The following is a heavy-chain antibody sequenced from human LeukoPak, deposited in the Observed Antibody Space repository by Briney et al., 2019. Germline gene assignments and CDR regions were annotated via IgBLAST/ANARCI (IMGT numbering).Heavy chain of an antibody. CDR2: IYYSGST. V-gene: IGHV4-39*01. CDR3: ARRRIVATIDY. J-gene: IGHJ4*02. D-gene: IGHD5-12*01. Sequence: SETLSLTCAVSGGSISSSNYYWGWIRQPPGKGLEWIGSIYYSGSTYYIPSLKSRVTISVDTSKNQFSLKLSSVTAADTAVYYCARRRIVATIDYWGQGTLVTVSS. CDR1: GGSISSSNYY.